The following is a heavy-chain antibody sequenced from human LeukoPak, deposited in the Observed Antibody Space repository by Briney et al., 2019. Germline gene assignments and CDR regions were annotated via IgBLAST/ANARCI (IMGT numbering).Heavy chain of an antibody. J-gene: IGHJ3*02. CDR2: ISSSGSTI. CDR3: ARDLSPWESRNPDAFDI. CDR1: GFGFTFSTGS. V-gene: IGHV3-48*04. Sequence: GGSLRLSCAASGFGFTFSTGSVNWVRQAPGKGPEWVSYISSSGSTIYYADSVKGRFTISRDNAKNSLYLQMNSLRAEDTAVYYCARDLSPWESRNPDAFDIWGQGTTVTVSS. D-gene: IGHD1-14*01.